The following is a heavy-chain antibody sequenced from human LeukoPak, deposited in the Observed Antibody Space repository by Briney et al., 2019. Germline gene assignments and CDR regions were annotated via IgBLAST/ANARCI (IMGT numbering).Heavy chain of an antibody. V-gene: IGHV1-2*06. J-gene: IGHJ4*02. CDR3: ARDPADYYDSSGYYFHFDY. Sequence: ASVKVSCKASGYTFTSYYMHWVRQAPGQGLEWMGRINPNSGGTNYAQKFQGRVTMTRDTSINTVYMELNRLRFDDTAVHYCARDPADYYDSSGYYFHFDYWGQGTLVTVSS. CDR2: INPNSGGT. CDR1: GYTFTSYY. D-gene: IGHD3-22*01.